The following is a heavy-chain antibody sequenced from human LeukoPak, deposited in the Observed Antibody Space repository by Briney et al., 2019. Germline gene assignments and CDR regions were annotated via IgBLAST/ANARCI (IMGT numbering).Heavy chain of an antibody. CDR1: GASVGSAGYH. Sequence: PSETLSLTCTVSGASVGSAGYHWSWIRQPPGGGLEWIGYIYYISNTNYNPSLKSRVTMSVDPSKNQFSLKLNSVTAADTAVYYCARQGSSSADYWGQGTLVTVSS. J-gene: IGHJ4*02. CDR2: IYYISNT. V-gene: IGHV4-61*08. CDR3: ARQGSSSADY. D-gene: IGHD6-6*01.